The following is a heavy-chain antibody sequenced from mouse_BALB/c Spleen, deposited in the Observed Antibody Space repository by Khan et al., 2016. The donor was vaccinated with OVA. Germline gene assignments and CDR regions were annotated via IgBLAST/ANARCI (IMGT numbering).Heavy chain of an antibody. V-gene: IGHV5-9-3*01. J-gene: IGHJ3*01. CDR1: GFTFSSYA. D-gene: IGHD2-1*01. CDR2: ISSGGSYT. CDR3: ARHEADVNYGGFAY. Sequence: EVELVESGGGLVKPGGSLKLSCAASGFTFSSYAMSWVRQTPEKRLEWVATISSGGSYTYYPDSVKGRLTISRDNAKNTQYLQMSSLRSEDTAMYYCARHEADVNYGGFAYWRQGTLVTVSA.